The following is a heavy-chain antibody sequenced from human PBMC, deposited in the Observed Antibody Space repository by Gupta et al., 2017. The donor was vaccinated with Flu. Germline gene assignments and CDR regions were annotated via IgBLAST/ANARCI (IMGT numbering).Heavy chain of an antibody. D-gene: IGHD1-7*01. V-gene: IGHV4-31*03. J-gene: IGHJ4*02. CDR1: GGSINVFSFF. Sequence: QMQLPESGPRLVKPSQTLSLTCSVSGGSINVFSFFWAWIRQVPGKGLEWIGYVHSSGNTYYNPSLRSRLMMSIDTAKNEFSLEMTSLTAADTAMYYCARRGTYYFDFWGQGALVTVSS. CDR2: VHSSGNT. CDR3: ARRGTYYFDF.